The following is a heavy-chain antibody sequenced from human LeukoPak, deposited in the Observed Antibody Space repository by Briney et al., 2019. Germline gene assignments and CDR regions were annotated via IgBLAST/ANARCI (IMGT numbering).Heavy chain of an antibody. V-gene: IGHV3-23*01. CDR1: GFTLSSNA. J-gene: IGHJ4*01. CDR3: AKGTLGYCSGSSCYPFDS. Sequence: GGSLRLSCAASGFTLSSNAMSWVRQAPGKGLEWVSAIGDSDGGTYYADSVKGRFTISRDNSKNTLYLQMNSLRAEDTAVYYCAKGTLGYCSGSSCYPFDSWGQGTLVTVSS. D-gene: IGHD2-15*01. CDR2: IGDSDGGT.